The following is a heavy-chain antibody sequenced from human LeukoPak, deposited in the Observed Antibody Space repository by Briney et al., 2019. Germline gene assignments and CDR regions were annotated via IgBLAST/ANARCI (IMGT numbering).Heavy chain of an antibody. CDR2: INHSGST. Sequence: SETLSLTCAVYGGSFSGYYWSWIRLPPGKGLEWIGEINHSGSTNYNPSLKSRVTISVDTSKNQFSLKLSSVTAADTAVYYCLNWNGGYWGQGTLVTVSS. CDR3: LNWNGGY. J-gene: IGHJ4*02. CDR1: GGSFSGYY. V-gene: IGHV4-34*01. D-gene: IGHD1-20*01.